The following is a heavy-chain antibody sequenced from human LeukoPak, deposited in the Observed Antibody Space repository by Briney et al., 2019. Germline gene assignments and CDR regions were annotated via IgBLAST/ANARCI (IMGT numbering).Heavy chain of an antibody. D-gene: IGHD6-6*01. J-gene: IGHJ4*02. Sequence: PGGSLRLSCAASGFTFSSYSMNWVRQAPGKGLEWVSYISSSSSTIYYADSVKGRFTISRDNAKNSLYLQMNSLRAEDTAVYYCAREEQLVPEYYSDYWGQGTLVTVSS. CDR3: AREEQLVPEYYSDY. CDR2: ISSSSSTI. CDR1: GFTFSSYS. V-gene: IGHV3-48*01.